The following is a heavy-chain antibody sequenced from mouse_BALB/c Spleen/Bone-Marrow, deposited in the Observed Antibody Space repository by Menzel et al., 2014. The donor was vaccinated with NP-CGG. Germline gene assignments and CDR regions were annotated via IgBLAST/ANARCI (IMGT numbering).Heavy chain of an antibody. CDR3: AMYYYGSGLYAY. CDR2: IDPANGNT. D-gene: IGHD1-1*01. J-gene: IGHJ3*01. V-gene: IGHV14-3*02. CDR1: GFNVKDTY. Sequence: VQLQQPGAELVKPGASVKLSRTASGFNVKDTYMHWVKQRPEQGLEWTGRIDPANGNTKYDPKFQGKATIKADTSANTADLQISRLTSEDTAVYYCAMYYYGSGLYAYWGQGTLVTVSA.